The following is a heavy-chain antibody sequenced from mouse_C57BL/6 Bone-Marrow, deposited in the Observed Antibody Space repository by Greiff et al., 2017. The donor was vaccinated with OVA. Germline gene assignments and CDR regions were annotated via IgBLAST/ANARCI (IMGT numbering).Heavy chain of an antibody. V-gene: IGHV5-4*03. CDR2: ISDGGSYT. CDR3: ARSLYDYDVVYYAMDY. Sequence: EVKLMESGGGLVKPGGSLKLSCAASGFTFSSYAMSWVRQTPEKRLEWVATISDGGSYTYYPDNVKGRFTISRDNAKNNLYLQMSHLKSEDTAMYYCARSLYDYDVVYYAMDYWGQGTSVTVSS. D-gene: IGHD2-4*01. J-gene: IGHJ4*01. CDR1: GFTFSSYA.